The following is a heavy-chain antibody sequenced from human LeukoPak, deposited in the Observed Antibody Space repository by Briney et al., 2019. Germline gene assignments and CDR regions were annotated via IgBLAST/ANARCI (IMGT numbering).Heavy chain of an antibody. D-gene: IGHD2-2*02. J-gene: IGHJ4*02. Sequence: ASVTVSCKASGYTFTGYYMHWVRQAPGQGLEWMGWINPNSGGTNYAQKFQGRVTMTRDTSISTAYMELSRLRSDDTAVYYCASQDCSSTSCYRGTGYWGQGTLVTVSS. CDR1: GYTFTGYY. CDR2: INPNSGGT. V-gene: IGHV1-2*02. CDR3: ASQDCSSTSCYRGTGY.